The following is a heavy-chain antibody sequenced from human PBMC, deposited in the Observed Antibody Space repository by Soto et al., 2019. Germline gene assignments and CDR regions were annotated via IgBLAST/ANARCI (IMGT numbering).Heavy chain of an antibody. CDR3: VRVLKSIGWDNDVFDI. D-gene: IGHD6-19*01. CDR1: GFSLSVYW. J-gene: IGHJ3*02. V-gene: IGHV3-74*01. Sequence: GGSLRLSCAASGFSLSVYWMHWVRQAPGKGLAWVSRIDTYGSATKYADSVEGRFSISKDNAENTLYLQMNNLRADDTVVYYCVRVLKSIGWDNDVFDIWGQGTMVTVSS. CDR2: IDTYGSAT.